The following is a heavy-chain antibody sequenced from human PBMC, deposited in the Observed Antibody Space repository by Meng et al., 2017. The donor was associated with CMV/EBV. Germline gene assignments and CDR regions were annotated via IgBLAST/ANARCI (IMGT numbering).Heavy chain of an antibody. V-gene: IGHV1-46*01. Sequence: ASVKVSCKASGYTFTSYYMHWVRQAPGQGLEWMGIINPSGGSTSYAQKFQGRVTMTRDTSTSTVYMELRSLRSDDTAVYYCASGGRGTYYDFWSGYSYFDYWGQGTLVTVSS. CDR2: INPSGGST. CDR1: GYTFTSYY. CDR3: ASGGRGTYYDFWSGYSYFDY. D-gene: IGHD3-3*01. J-gene: IGHJ4*02.